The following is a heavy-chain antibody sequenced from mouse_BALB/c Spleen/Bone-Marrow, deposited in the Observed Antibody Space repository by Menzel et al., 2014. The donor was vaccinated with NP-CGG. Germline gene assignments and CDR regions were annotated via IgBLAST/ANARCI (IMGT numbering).Heavy chain of an antibody. CDR3: ARDINYDIYWYFDV. D-gene: IGHD2-4*01. CDR2: SRNKANGYTT. CDR1: GFTFTDYY. J-gene: IGHJ1*01. Sequence: EVMLEESGGGLAQPGGSLRLSCATSGFTFTDYYMSWVRQPPGKALEWLGFSRNKANGYTTEYSASVKGRFTISRDNSQSILYLQMNTLRAEDSATYYCARDINYDIYWYFDVWGAGTTVTVSS. V-gene: IGHV7-3*02.